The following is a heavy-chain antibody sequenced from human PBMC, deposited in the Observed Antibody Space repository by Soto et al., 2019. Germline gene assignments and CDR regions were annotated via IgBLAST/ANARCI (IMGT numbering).Heavy chain of an antibody. J-gene: IGHJ6*02. D-gene: IGHD3-16*01. CDR3: ARDEVEIVRLYDNQANYYYYYGMDV. CDR1: GGTFSSYA. V-gene: IGHV1-69*13. CDR2: IIPTFGTA. Sequence: GASVKVSCKASGGTFSSYAISWVRQAPGQGLEWMGGIIPTFGTANYAQKFQGRVTITADESTSTAYMELSSLRSEDTAVYYCARDEVEIVRLYDNQANYYYYYGMDVWGQGTTVTVSS.